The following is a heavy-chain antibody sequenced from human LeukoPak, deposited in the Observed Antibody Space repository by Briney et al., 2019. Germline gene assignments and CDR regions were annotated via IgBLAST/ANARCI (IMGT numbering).Heavy chain of an antibody. CDR2: IQSSGST. J-gene: IGHJ5*02. CDR3: ARDVFGVTLGRFDP. V-gene: IGHV4-59*01. D-gene: IGHD3-3*01. Sequence: SETLSLTCTVSGGSISSYYWSWIRQPPGKGLEWIGYIQSSGSTNYNPSLKSRVTISVDTSKNQFSLKLTPVTAADTAVYYCARDVFGVTLGRFDPWGQGTLVTVSS. CDR1: GGSISSYY.